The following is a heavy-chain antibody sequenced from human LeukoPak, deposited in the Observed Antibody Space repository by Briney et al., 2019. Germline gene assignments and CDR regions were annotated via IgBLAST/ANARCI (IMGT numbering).Heavy chain of an antibody. J-gene: IGHJ4*02. CDR2: IYHSGNT. D-gene: IGHD6-13*01. CDR1: GDSISSTKW. CDR3: AIGIAAAGTPYFDY. V-gene: IGHV4-4*02. Sequence: SETLSLTCAVSGDSISSTKWWSWVRQSPGKGLEWIGEIYHSGNTNYNPSLKSRVTISVDTSKNQFSLKLSSVTATDTAVYYCAIGIAAAGTPYFDYWGQGTLVTVSS.